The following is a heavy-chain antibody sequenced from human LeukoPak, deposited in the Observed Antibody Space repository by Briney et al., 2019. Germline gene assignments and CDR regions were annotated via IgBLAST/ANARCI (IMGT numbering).Heavy chain of an antibody. CDR1: GFTFSSYA. CDR2: ISYDGSNK. V-gene: IGHV3-30*01. Sequence: GGSLRLSCAASGFTFSSYAMHWVRQAPGKGLEWVAVISYDGSNKYNADSVKGRFTISRDNSKNTLYLQMNSLRAEDTAVYYCAREGRQLVGGGTDYWGQGTLVTVSS. J-gene: IGHJ4*02. CDR3: AREGRQLVGGGTDY. D-gene: IGHD6-6*01.